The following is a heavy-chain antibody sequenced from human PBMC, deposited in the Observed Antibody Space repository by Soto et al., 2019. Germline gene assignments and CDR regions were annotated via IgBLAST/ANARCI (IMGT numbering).Heavy chain of an antibody. D-gene: IGHD1-26*01. Sequence: ELQVVESGGGLVQPGGSLRLSCVASGFTLSSYAMNWVRQAPGKGLEWVSYISYESRTIYYADSVKGRFTVSRDNAKNSLYLQMNSLRDDDPAVYYCARGDWFDPWGQGTLVTVSS. CDR3: ARGDWFDP. CDR1: GFTLSSYA. CDR2: ISYESRTI. J-gene: IGHJ5*02. V-gene: IGHV3-48*02.